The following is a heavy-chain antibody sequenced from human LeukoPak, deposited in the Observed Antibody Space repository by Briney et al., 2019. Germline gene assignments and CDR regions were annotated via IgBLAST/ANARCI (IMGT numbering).Heavy chain of an antibody. Sequence: GGSLRLSCAASGFTFSSYWMSWVRRAPGKGLERVANVKHDGSEKFYVDSVKGRFTISRDNAKNSLYLQMNSLRAEDTAVYYCARDAWKDRYFDYWGQGTLVTVSS. CDR3: ARDAWKDRYFDY. V-gene: IGHV3-7*01. D-gene: IGHD2-15*01. CDR2: VKHDGSEK. CDR1: GFTFSSYW. J-gene: IGHJ4*02.